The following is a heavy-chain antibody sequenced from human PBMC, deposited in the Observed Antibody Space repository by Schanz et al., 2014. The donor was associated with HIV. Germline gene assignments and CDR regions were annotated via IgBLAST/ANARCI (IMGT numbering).Heavy chain of an antibody. CDR3: ARGARYGMDV. CDR2: IIPIFGTA. V-gene: IGHV1-69*06. CDR1: GGSFSSYA. J-gene: IGHJ6*02. Sequence: QVQLVQSGAEVKKPGSSVKVSCKASGGSFSSYAINWVRQAPGQGLKWMGGIIPIFGTANYAQKLQGRVTMTTDTSTSTAYMELRSLRSDDTAVYYCARGARYGMDVWGQGTTVTVSS.